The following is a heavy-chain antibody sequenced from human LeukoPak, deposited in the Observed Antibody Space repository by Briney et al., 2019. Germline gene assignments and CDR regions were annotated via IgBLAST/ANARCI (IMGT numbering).Heavy chain of an antibody. D-gene: IGHD6-19*01. CDR1: GGTFSSYA. Sequence: SVKVSCKXSGGTFSSYAISWVRQAPRQGLEWMGGIIPIFGTANYAQKFQGRVTITTDESTSTAYMELSSLRSEDTAVYYCARGQIAVAGGSVYFQHWGQGTLVTVSS. V-gene: IGHV1-69*05. CDR3: ARGQIAVAGGSVYFQH. CDR2: IIPIFGTA. J-gene: IGHJ1*01.